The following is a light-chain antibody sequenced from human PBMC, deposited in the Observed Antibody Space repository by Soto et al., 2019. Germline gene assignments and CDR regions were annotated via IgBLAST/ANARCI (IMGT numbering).Light chain of an antibody. Sequence: IVLTQSPGTLSFSPGERNTLSCRASQSISSSYLAWYQQKPGQAPRLLVYGASSRATGIPDRFSGSGSGTDFTLTISRLEPEDFALYYCQQYSSTFWTLGQGTKV. CDR3: QQYSSTFWT. V-gene: IGKV3-20*01. J-gene: IGKJ1*01. CDR1: QSISSSY. CDR2: GAS.